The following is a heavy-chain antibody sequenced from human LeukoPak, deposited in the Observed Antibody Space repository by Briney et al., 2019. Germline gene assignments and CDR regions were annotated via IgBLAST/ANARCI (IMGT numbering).Heavy chain of an antibody. CDR3: AKDELRYFDWPYYFDY. CDR1: GFTFSSYA. Sequence: PGGSLRLSCAASGFTFSSYAMSWVRQAPGKGLEWVSAISGSGGSTYYADSVKGRFTTSRDNSKNTLYLQMNSLRAEDTAVYYCAKDELRYFDWPYYFDYWGQGTLVTVSS. V-gene: IGHV3-23*01. J-gene: IGHJ4*02. CDR2: ISGSGGST. D-gene: IGHD3-9*01.